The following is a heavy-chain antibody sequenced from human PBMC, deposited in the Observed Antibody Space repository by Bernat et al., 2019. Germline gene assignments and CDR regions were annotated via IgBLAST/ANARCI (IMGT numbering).Heavy chain of an antibody. J-gene: IGHJ3*02. CDR2: IKQDGSEK. V-gene: IGHV3-7*03. CDR1: GFTFSSYW. CDR3: ARAGQYYDFWSGYSPISDAFDI. D-gene: IGHD3-3*01. Sequence: EVQLVESGGGLVQPGGSLRLSCAASGFTFSSYWMSWVRQAPGKGLEWVANIKQDGSEKYYVDSVKGRFTISRDNAKNSLYLQMNSLRAEDTAVYYCARAGQYYDFWSGYSPISDAFDIWGQGTMVTVSS.